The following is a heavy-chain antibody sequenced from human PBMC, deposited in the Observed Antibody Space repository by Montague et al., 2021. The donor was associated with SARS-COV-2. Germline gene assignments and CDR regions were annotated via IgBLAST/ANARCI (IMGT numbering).Heavy chain of an antibody. CDR1: GFTFSSYE. CDR2: ISSSGGTI. D-gene: IGHD3-22*01. V-gene: IGHV3-48*03. CDR3: ARESRITMLVVVITSAFDI. J-gene: IGHJ3*02. Sequence: SLRLSCAASGFTFSSYEMNWVRQAPGKGLEWVSYISSSGGTIFYADSVRGRFTISRDNAKNSLYLQMNSLRAEDTAVYYCARESRITMLVVVITSAFDIWGQGTMVTVSS.